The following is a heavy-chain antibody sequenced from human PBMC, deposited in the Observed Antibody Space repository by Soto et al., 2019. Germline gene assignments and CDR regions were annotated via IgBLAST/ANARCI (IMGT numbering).Heavy chain of an antibody. CDR3: ARVPAEAFDI. CDR2: INPSGGST. J-gene: IGHJ3*02. CDR1: GYTFTSYY. Sequence: QVQLVQSGAEVKKPGASVKVFCKASGYTFTSYYMHWVRQAPGQGLEWMGIINPSGGSTSYAQKFQGRVTMTRDTSTSTVYMEMSSLRSEDTAVYYCARVPAEAFDIWGRGTMVTVSS. V-gene: IGHV1-46*03.